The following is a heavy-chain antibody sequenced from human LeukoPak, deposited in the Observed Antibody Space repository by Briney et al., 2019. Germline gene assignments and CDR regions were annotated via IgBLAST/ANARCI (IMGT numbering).Heavy chain of an antibody. CDR2: IYPRESP. CDR3: ARSGYSYGHHDY. V-gene: IGHV4-4*07. Sequence: SETLSLTCTVSGGSISSYSWSWMRQPAGKGLEWIGRIYPRESPNYNPSLKSRVAISVDTSKNQFSLKLSSVTAADTAVYYCARSGYSYGHHDYWGQGTLVTVSS. CDR1: GGSISSYS. D-gene: IGHD5-18*01. J-gene: IGHJ4*02.